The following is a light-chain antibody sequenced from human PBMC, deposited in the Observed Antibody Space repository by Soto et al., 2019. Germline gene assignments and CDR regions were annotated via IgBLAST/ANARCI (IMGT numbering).Light chain of an antibody. J-gene: IGKJ4*01. CDR2: DAS. CDR3: QQRRSGPLT. CDR1: QSLDSY. V-gene: IGKV3-11*01. Sequence: EIVLTQSPATLSLSPGERATLSCRASQSLDSYLAWYQQKPGQAPRLLIYDASNRATGVPARVSGSGSGTDYTRTISSLEPEEFAVYYCQQRRSGPLTFGGGTKVEIK.